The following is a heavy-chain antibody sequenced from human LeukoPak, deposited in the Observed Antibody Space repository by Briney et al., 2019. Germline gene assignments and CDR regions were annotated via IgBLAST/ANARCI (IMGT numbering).Heavy chain of an antibody. CDR3: ALGAGNYDFWSGYSQYYFDY. V-gene: IGHV4-38-2*01. CDR2: IYHSGST. D-gene: IGHD3-3*01. J-gene: IGHJ4*02. Sequence: SETLSLTCAVSGYSISSGYYWGWIRQPPGKGLEWIGNIYHSGSTYYNPSLKSRVTISVDTSKNQFSLKLSSVIAADTAVYYCALGAGNYDFWSGYSQYYFDYWGQGTLVTVSS. CDR1: GYSISSGYY.